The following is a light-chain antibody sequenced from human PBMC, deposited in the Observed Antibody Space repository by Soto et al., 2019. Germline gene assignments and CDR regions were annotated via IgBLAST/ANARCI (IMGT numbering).Light chain of an antibody. CDR1: SSDVGGYNY. Sequence: QSALTQPPSASGSPGQSVTISCIGTSSDVGGYNYVSWYQQHPGKAPKLMIYEVSKRPSGVPDRFSGSTSGNTASLTVSGLQAADEADYYCSSYAASNNLGVFGGGTKLTVL. CDR2: EVS. CDR3: SSYAASNNLGV. V-gene: IGLV2-8*01. J-gene: IGLJ2*01.